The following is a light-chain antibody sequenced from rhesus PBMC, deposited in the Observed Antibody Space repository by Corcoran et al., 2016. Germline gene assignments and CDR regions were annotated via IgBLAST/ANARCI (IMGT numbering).Light chain of an antibody. CDR1: QSLLHSDGNTY. Sequence: DIVMTQTPLSLLVTPGEPASISCRSSQSLLHSDGNTYLDWYLQKPGQSPRCLIYKVTKRESGGPDRFSGRVSGTDFTLKISRVGPEDVGVYYCMQNTKDPPFGQGTKVEIK. J-gene: IGKJ1*01. V-gene: IGKV2S2*01. CDR3: MQNTKDPP. CDR2: KVT.